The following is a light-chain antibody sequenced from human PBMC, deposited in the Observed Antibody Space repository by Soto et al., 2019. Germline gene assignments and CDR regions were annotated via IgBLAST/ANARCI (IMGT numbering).Light chain of an antibody. J-gene: IGKJ5*01. CDR1: QDIRGA. V-gene: IGKV1-13*02. Sequence: AIQVTQSPSSLSASVGHRVTITCRTSQDIRGALAWYQQKPGKPPRLLIYDVSTLESGVPSRFSVSSSGTEFTLTISSLQPDDFGTYFCQQFNSYPITFGHGTRLEIK. CDR3: QQFNSYPIT. CDR2: DVS.